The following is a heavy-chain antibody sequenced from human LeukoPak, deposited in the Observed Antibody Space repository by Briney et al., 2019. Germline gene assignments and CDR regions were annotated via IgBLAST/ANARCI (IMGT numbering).Heavy chain of an antibody. J-gene: IGHJ6*02. Sequence: PGGSLRLSCAASGFTFSGYSMNWVRQAPGKGLEWVSSISSSSSYIYYADSVKGRFTISRDNAKNSLYLRMNSLRAEDTAVYYCARDRVVVPAAIGDGMDVWGQGTTVTVSS. V-gene: IGHV3-21*01. D-gene: IGHD2-2*01. CDR1: GFTFSGYS. CDR2: ISSSSSYI. CDR3: ARDRVVVPAAIGDGMDV.